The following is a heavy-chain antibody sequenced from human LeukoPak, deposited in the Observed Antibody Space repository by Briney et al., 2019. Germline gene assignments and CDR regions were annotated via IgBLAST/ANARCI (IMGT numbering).Heavy chain of an antibody. V-gene: IGHV3-23*01. CDR2: ISGSGGST. CDR1: GFTFSSYA. D-gene: IGHD6-19*01. Sequence: PGGSLRLSCAASGFTFSSYAMSWVRQAPGKGLEWVSAISGSGGSTYYADSVKGRFTISGDNSKNTLYLQMNSLRAEDTAVYYCAKGGKQWLVRVGPKHFDYWGQGTLVTVSS. J-gene: IGHJ4*02. CDR3: AKGGKQWLVRVGPKHFDY.